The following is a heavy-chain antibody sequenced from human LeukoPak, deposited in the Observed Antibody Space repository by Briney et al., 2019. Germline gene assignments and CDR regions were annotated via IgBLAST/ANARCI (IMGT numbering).Heavy chain of an antibody. J-gene: IGHJ4*02. Sequence: SETLSLTCAVYGGSFSGYYWSWIRQPPGKGLEWIGEINHSGSTNYNPSLKSRVTISVDTSKNQFSLKLSSVTAADTAVYYCARDHQGYFDYWGQGTLVTVSS. CDR1: GGSFSGYY. V-gene: IGHV4-34*01. CDR3: ARDHQGYFDY. CDR2: INHSGST.